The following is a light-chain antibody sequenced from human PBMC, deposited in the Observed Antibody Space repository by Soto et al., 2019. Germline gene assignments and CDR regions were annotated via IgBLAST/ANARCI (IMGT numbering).Light chain of an antibody. J-gene: IGKJ3*01. Sequence: IQMTQSPSSLSASVGDRVTITCRASQRISNYLNWYQQKPGKAPKLLIYAASNLQSGVPSRFSGSGSGTDFTLTISNLQPEDFATYHCQQTYSTPFTFGPGTKVDIK. V-gene: IGKV1-39*01. CDR2: AAS. CDR3: QQTYSTPFT. CDR1: QRISNY.